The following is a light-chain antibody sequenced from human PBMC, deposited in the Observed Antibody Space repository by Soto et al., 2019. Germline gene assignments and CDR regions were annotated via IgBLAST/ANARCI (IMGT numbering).Light chain of an antibody. CDR2: YDS. Sequence: SYELTQPPSVSVAPEKTATITCGGNNIGNKRVHWYRQKPGQAPVLLISYDSDRPSGIPERFSGSNSENTATLTISRFEAGDEADYYCQVWDIMTDNYVFGSGTKLTVL. J-gene: IGLJ1*01. CDR1: NIGNKR. V-gene: IGLV3-21*04. CDR3: QVWDIMTDNYV.